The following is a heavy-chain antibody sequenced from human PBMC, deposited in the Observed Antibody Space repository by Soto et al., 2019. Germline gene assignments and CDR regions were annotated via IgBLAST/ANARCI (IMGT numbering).Heavy chain of an antibody. J-gene: IGHJ5*02. Sequence: XSVKVYCEVSGYTLTELSMHWVRQAPGKGLEWMGGFDPEDGETIYAQKFQGRVTMTEDTSTDTAYMELSSLRSEDTAVYYCATDLRWEAFNWFDPWGQGTLVTVSS. D-gene: IGHD4-17*01. CDR3: ATDLRWEAFNWFDP. CDR1: GYTLTELS. CDR2: FDPEDGET. V-gene: IGHV1-24*01.